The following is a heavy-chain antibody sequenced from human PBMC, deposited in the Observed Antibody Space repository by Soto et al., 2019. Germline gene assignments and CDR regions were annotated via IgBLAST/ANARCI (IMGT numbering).Heavy chain of an antibody. Sequence: GSLRLSCIASGVPFSSYARHWVRQAPGKGLEWVAFISYDGTVKYYAESVKGRFTISRDNSKNTLYLQMNSLRAEDTAVYYCAKDARVDGYWDFDYWGQGTLVTVPS. D-gene: IGHD5-12*01. CDR2: ISYDGTVK. J-gene: IGHJ4*02. CDR1: GVPFSSYA. V-gene: IGHV3-30*18. CDR3: AKDARVDGYWDFDY.